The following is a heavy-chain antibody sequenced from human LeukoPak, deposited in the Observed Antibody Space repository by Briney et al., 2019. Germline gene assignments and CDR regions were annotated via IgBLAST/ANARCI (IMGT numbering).Heavy chain of an antibody. V-gene: IGHV3-30*18. CDR1: GFTFSSYG. CDR2: ISYDGSNK. Sequence: QPGGSLRLSCAASGFTFSSYGMHRVRQAPGKGLEWVEVISYDGSNKYYADSVKGRFTISRDNSKNTLYLQMDSLRAEDTAVYYCAKDVHSGYDFDYYYGMDVWGKGTTVTVSS. D-gene: IGHD5-12*01. J-gene: IGHJ6*04. CDR3: AKDVHSGYDFDYYYGMDV.